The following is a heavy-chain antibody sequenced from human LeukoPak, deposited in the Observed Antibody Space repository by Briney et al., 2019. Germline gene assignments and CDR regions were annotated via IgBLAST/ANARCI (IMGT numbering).Heavy chain of an antibody. Sequence: SETLSLTCTVSGGAISTYYWSWIRQPPGKGLEWIGEINHSGSTNYNPSLKSRVTISVDTSKIQFSLKLSSVTAADTAVYYCARGPLDSSSWYAPSDYWGQGTLVTVSS. J-gene: IGHJ4*02. CDR1: GGAISTYY. CDR3: ARGPLDSSSWYAPSDY. D-gene: IGHD6-13*01. CDR2: INHSGST. V-gene: IGHV4-34*01.